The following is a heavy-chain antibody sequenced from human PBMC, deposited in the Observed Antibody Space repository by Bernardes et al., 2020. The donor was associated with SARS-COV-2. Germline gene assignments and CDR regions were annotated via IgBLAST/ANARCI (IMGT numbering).Heavy chain of an antibody. Sequence: GGSQRLSCAASEFTFSSYAMSWVRQAPGKGLEWVSSITSSSSYKYYADSVKGRFTISRDNAKNSLYLQMNSLRAEDTAVYFCARESDWNYVFDYWGQGTLVTVSS. V-gene: IGHV3-21*01. CDR1: EFTFSSYA. CDR3: ARESDWNYVFDY. CDR2: ITSSSSYK. J-gene: IGHJ4*02. D-gene: IGHD1-7*01.